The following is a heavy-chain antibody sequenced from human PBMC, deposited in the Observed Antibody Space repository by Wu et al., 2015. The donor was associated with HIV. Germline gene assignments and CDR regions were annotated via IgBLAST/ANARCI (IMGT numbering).Heavy chain of an antibody. Sequence: QVQLQESGPGLVKPSQTLSLTCTVSGGSISSGDYYWSGIRQPPGKGLEWIGYIYYSGSTYYNPSLKSRVTISVDTSKNQFSLKLSSVTAADMAVYYCTGVVIIDGTNWFDPWGQGTLVTVSS. CDR1: GGSISSGDYY. CDR2: IYYSGST. V-gene: IGHV4-30-4*08. J-gene: IGHJ5*02. D-gene: IGHD3-3*01. CDR3: TGVVIIDGTNWFDP.